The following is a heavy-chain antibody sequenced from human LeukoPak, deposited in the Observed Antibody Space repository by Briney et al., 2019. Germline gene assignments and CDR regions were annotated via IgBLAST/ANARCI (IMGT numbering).Heavy chain of an antibody. CDR1: GGSISSGSYY. D-gene: IGHD3-3*01. J-gene: IGHJ4*02. V-gene: IGHV4-61*02. Sequence: SETLSLTCTVSGGSISSGSYYWSWIRQPAGKGLEWIGRIYTSGSTNYNPSLKSRVTISVDTSKNQFSLKLSSVTAADMAVYYCARGSPSYDFWSGYFDYWGQGTLVTVSS. CDR3: ARGSPSYDFWSGYFDY. CDR2: IYTSGST.